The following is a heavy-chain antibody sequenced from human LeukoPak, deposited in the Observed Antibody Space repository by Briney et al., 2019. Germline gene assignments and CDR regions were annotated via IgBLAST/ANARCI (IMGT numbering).Heavy chain of an antibody. CDR1: GDSIATRSHY. J-gene: IGHJ3*02. CDR3: AIPSRGSFLLNAFDI. V-gene: IGHV4-39*07. CDR2: LSYGGRT. D-gene: IGHD1-26*01. Sequence: SETLSLTCTVSGDSIATRSHYWAWIRHSPGKGLQWLGSLSYGGRTNSNPSLNSPVSISTDLSKNQFSLKLPSVTAADTAVYYCAIPSRGSFLLNAFDIWGQGTVVTVSS.